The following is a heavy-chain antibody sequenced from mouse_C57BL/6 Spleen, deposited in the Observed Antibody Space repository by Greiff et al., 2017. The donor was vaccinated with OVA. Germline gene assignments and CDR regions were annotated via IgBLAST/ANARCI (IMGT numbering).Heavy chain of an antibody. CDR1: GYTFTDYY. CDR3: ARWAYDSYFDY. V-gene: IGHV1-76*01. J-gene: IGHJ2*01. D-gene: IGHD2-4*01. CDR2: IYPGSGNT. Sequence: QVQLQQSGAELVRPGASVKLSCKASGYTFTDYYINWVKQRPGQGLEWIARIYPGSGNTYYNEKFKGKATLTAEKSSSTAYMQLSSLTSEDSAVYFCARWAYDSYFDYWGKGTTLTVSS.